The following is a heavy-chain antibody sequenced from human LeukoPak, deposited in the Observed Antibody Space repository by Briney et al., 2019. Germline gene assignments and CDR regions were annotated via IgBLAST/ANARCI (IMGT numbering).Heavy chain of an antibody. CDR1: GVSISSYY. V-gene: IGHV4-59*01. CDR2: IFYSGRT. J-gene: IGHJ4*02. D-gene: IGHD3-9*01. CDR3: VRTIGVTGLSDHFDY. Sequence: SETLSLTCTVSGVSISSYYWSWIRQPPGKGLEWIGYIFYSGRTNYNPSLKRRVTISVDTSKNQFSLKLSSVTAADTAVYYCVRTIGVTGLSDHFDYWGQGTLVTVFS.